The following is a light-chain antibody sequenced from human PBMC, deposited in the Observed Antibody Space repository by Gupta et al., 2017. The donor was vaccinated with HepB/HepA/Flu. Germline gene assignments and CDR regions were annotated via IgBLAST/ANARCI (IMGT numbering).Light chain of an antibody. CDR2: VAS. V-gene: IGKV1-39*01. CDR1: QSISNY. J-gene: IGKJ2*03. CDR3: QQTSTFPYG. Sequence: DIQMTQSPSSLSASVGDRVTITCRASQSISNYLNWYQQKSGKVPKLLIYVASSLQSGVPSTFSGSGSGTDFTLTISNLQPEDFAIYYCQQTSTFPYGFGQGTRLEIK.